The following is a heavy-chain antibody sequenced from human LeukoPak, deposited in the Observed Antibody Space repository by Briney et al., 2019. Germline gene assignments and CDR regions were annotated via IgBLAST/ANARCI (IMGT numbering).Heavy chain of an antibody. CDR3: ARETFYGSGSLYFQH. Sequence: GGSLRLSCAASGITISSSGMSWVRQIPGGGLFWVSAISGSDERFYADSVKGRFTISRDNSKNTLYLQMNSLRAEDTAVYYCARETFYGSGSLYFQHWGQGTLVTVSS. CDR2: ISGSDER. CDR1: GITISSSG. V-gene: IGHV3-23*01. D-gene: IGHD3-10*01. J-gene: IGHJ1*01.